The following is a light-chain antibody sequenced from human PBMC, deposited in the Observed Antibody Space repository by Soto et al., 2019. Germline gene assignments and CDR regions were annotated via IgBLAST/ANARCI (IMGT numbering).Light chain of an antibody. J-gene: IGKJ4*01. CDR1: QSVSSY. V-gene: IGKV3-11*01. CDR3: QQRGNWPLT. Sequence: EIVLTQSPATLYLSPGERATLSCRASQSVSSYLAWYQQKPGQAPRLLIYDASNRATGIPARFSGSGSGTDLTLTISSLEPEDFAVYYCQQRGNWPLTFGGGTKVEIK. CDR2: DAS.